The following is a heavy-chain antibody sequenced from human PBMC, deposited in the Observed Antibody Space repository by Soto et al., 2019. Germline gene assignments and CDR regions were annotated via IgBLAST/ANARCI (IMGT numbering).Heavy chain of an antibody. J-gene: IGHJ3*02. V-gene: IGHV4-59*01. Sequence: QVQLHESGPGLVKPSETLSLTCSVSGGSMNSYYWSWIRQSPGKGLEWLGYIYYSGDTKYNPSLQSRFSISVDTTKNHFSLRLTAVTAADTAVYYCARDRNKLWKNDAFDIWGQGTMVTVSS. CDR1: GGSMNSYY. D-gene: IGHD3-3*01. CDR2: IYYSGDT. CDR3: ARDRNKLWKNDAFDI.